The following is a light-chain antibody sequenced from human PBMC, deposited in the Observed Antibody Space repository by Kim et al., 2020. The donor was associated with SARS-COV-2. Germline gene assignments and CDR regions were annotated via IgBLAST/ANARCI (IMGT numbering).Light chain of an antibody. V-gene: IGKV3-20*01. CDR1: QSVSNNY. CDR2: ATS. Sequence: LSPGEGATLSYRASQSVSNNYLAWYQQKPGQAPRLLIYATSNRSTGIPDRFSGSASGTAFTLTISRLEPEDFAVYYCQQYGSSPYTFGQGTKLEI. CDR3: QQYGSSPYT. J-gene: IGKJ2*01.